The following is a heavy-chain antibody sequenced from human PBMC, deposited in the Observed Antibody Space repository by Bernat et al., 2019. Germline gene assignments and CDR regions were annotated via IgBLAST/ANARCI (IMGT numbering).Heavy chain of an antibody. Sequence: QVQLVESGGGLVKPGGSLRLSCAASGFTFSDYYMSWIRQAPGKGLEWVSYISSSSSYTNYADSVKGRFTISRDNAKNSLSLQMNSLRAEDTAVYYCARDQRYDILTGYLGGGRYFDYWGQGTLITVSS. CDR3: ARDQRYDILTGYLGGGRYFDY. V-gene: IGHV3-11*06. CDR2: ISSSSSYT. D-gene: IGHD3-9*01. J-gene: IGHJ4*02. CDR1: GFTFSDYY.